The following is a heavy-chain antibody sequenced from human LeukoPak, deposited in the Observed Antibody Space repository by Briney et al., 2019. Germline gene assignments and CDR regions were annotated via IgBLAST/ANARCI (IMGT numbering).Heavy chain of an antibody. V-gene: IGHV3-23*01. CDR3: AIPYYGSGSYFRHFDY. CDR2: ISGSGGST. Sequence: GGSLRLSCAASGFTFSSYSMNWVRQAPGKGLEWVSAISGSGGSTYYADSVKGRFTISRDNSKNTLYLQMNSLRAEDTAVYYCAIPYYGSGSYFRHFDYWGQGTLVTVSS. D-gene: IGHD3-10*01. J-gene: IGHJ4*02. CDR1: GFTFSSYS.